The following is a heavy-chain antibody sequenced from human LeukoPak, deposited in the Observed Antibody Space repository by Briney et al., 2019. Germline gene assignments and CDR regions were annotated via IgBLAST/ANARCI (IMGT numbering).Heavy chain of an antibody. Sequence: GASVKVSCKASGGTFSSYAISWVRQAPGQGLEWMGGIIPIFGTANYAQKFQGRVTITADESTSTAYMELSSLRSEDTAVYYCARVGAVAGPGPFDYWGQGTLVTVSS. J-gene: IGHJ4*02. V-gene: IGHV1-69*13. D-gene: IGHD6-19*01. CDR2: IIPIFGTA. CDR1: GGTFSSYA. CDR3: ARVGAVAGPGPFDY.